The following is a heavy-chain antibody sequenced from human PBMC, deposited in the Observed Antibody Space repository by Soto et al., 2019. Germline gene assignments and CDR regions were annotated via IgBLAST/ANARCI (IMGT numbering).Heavy chain of an antibody. Sequence: GASVKVSCTVSGYTLTELSMHWVRQAPGKGLEWMGGFDPEDGETIYAQKFQGRVTMTEDTSTDTAYMELSSLRSEDTAVYYCATSLRPRGYSGYEPYFDYWGQGTLVTVSS. J-gene: IGHJ4*02. V-gene: IGHV1-24*01. D-gene: IGHD5-12*01. CDR1: GYTLTELS. CDR2: FDPEDGET. CDR3: ATSLRPRGYSGYEPYFDY.